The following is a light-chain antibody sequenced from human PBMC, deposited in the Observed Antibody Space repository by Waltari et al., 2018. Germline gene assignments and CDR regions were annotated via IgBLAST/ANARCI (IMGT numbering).Light chain of an antibody. V-gene: IGLV2-14*03. J-gene: IGLJ2*01. CDR2: DVS. Sequence: QSALTQPASVSGSPGQSITISCTGTSSDVGTYNYVSWYQQHPGKAPILMIFDVSIRPSGVSNRFSGSKSGNTACLTISGLQAEDEADYYCSSYISSSTLELFGGGTSLTGL. CDR1: SSDVGTYNY. CDR3: SSYISSSTLEL.